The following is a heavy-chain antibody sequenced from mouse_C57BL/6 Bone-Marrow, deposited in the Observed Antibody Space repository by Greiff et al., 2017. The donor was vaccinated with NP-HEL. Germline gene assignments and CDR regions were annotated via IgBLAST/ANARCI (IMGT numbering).Heavy chain of an antibody. D-gene: IGHD2-4*01. V-gene: IGHV1-7*01. CDR1: GYTFTSYW. Sequence: QVQLQQSGAELAKPGASVKLSCKASGYTFTSYWMHWVKQRPGQGLEWIGYINPSSGYTKYNQKFKDKATLTADKSSSTAYMQLSSLTYEDSAVYYCAREAYDYDPHFDYWGQGTTLTVSS. CDR3: AREAYDYDPHFDY. CDR2: INPSSGYT. J-gene: IGHJ2*01.